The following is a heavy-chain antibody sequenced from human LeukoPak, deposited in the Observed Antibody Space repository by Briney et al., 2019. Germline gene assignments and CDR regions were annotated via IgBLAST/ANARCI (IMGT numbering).Heavy chain of an antibody. V-gene: IGHV4-59*08. CDR3: ASTKDYYGSGRPHWFDP. CDR2: IYYSGST. J-gene: IGHJ5*02. Sequence: SETLSLTCTVSGGSISSYYWSWIRQPPGKGLEWIGYIYYSGSTNYNPSLKSRVTISVDTSKNQFSLKLSSVTAADTAVYYCASTKDYYGSGRPHWFDPWGQGTLVTVSS. D-gene: IGHD3-10*01. CDR1: GGSISSYY.